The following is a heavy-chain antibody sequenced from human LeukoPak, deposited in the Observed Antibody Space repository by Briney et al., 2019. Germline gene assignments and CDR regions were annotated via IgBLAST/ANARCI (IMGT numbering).Heavy chain of an antibody. D-gene: IGHD2-2*01. CDR1: GFTFSSYA. J-gene: IGHJ4*02. V-gene: IGHV3-23*01. CDR3: AKNMMPIVVVPAAAFDY. CDR2: ISGSGGST. Sequence: GGSLRLSCAASGFTFSSYAMSWARQAPGKGLEWVSAISGSGGSTYYADSVKGRFTISRDNSKNTLYLQMNSLRAEDTAVYYCAKNMMPIVVVPAAAFDYWGQGTLVTVSS.